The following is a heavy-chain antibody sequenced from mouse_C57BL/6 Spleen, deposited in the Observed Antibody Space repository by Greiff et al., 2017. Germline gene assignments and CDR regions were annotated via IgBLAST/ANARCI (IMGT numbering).Heavy chain of an antibody. CDR2: IDPSDSET. CDR1: GYTFTSYW. D-gene: IGHD1-1*01. V-gene: IGHV1-52*01. J-gene: IGHJ2*01. Sequence: VQLQQPGAELVRPGSSVKLSCKASGYTFTSYWMHWVKQRPIQGLEWIGNIDPSDSETHYNQKFKDKATLTVDKSSSTAYMQLSSLTSEDSAVYYCARWGTTPYFGYWGQGTTLTVSS. CDR3: ARWGTTPYFGY.